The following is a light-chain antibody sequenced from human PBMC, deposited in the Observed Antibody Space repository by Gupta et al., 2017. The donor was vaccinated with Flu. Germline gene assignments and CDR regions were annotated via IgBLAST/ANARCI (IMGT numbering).Light chain of an antibody. J-gene: IGKJ4*01. CDR3: QQSHGIPLT. CDR2: DVS. CDR1: RGIAND. V-gene: IGKV1-39*01. Sequence: DIQMTQSPSSLSASIGDTVTITCRASRGIANDLNWYQHRPGKAPKLMIYDVSNLQSGFPSRFRGSRSGTDFTLTINGLQPEDFATYYCQQSHGIPLTFGGGTKVEVK.